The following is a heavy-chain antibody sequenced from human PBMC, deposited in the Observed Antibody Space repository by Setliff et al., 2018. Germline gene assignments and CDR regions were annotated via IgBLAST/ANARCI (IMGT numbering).Heavy chain of an antibody. CDR3: TTDWEVPTSEVTYYYMGV. CDR2: SKSKTAGGAI. D-gene: IGHD1-26*01. J-gene: IGHJ6*03. CDR1: GFTFSYAW. Sequence: PGGSLRLSCAASGFTFSYAWMHWVRQAPGKGLEWVGRSKSKTAGGAIDYAAPVKGRFTISRDDSKNTVYLQMNSLKTEDTAVYYCTTDWEVPTSEVTYYYMGVWGKGTTVTVSS. V-gene: IGHV3-15*07.